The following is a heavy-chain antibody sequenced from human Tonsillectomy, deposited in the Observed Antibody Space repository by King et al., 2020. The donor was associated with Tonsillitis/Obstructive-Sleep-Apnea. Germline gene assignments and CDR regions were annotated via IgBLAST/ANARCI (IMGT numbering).Heavy chain of an antibody. Sequence: VQLVESGAEVKKPGESLKISCKGSGYNFTTYWIAWVRQMPGKGLEWMGIIYPGDSDTRHSPSFQGQVTISADKSISTAYLQWSSLKASDTAMYYCARGNNFRSGYYDEQYYYYYMDVWGKGTTVTVSS. CDR2: IYPGDSDT. CDR1: GYNFTTYW. V-gene: IGHV5-51*01. CDR3: ARGNNFRSGYYDEQYYYYYMDV. J-gene: IGHJ6*03. D-gene: IGHD3-3*01.